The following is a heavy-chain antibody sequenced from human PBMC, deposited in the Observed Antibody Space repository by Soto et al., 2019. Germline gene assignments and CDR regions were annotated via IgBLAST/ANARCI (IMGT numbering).Heavy chain of an antibody. CDR3: AHRTIQVYGMDV. J-gene: IGHJ6*02. V-gene: IGHV2-5*02. Sequence: QITLKESGPTLVKPTQTLTLTSTFSGFSLSTSGVGVGWIRQPPGKALEWLALIYWDDDKRYSPSLRSRLTITKDTSKNQVVLTMTNMDPVDTATYYCAHRTIQVYGMDVWGQGTTVTVSS. D-gene: IGHD5-18*01. CDR2: IYWDDDK. CDR1: GFSLSTSGVG.